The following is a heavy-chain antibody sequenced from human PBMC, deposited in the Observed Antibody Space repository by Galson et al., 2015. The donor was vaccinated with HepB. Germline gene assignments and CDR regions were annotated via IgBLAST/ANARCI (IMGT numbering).Heavy chain of an antibody. CDR1: RFSFSYAY. CDR3: IGPGSRGYYYYTGMDV. CDR2: IITQTRGGTV. Sequence: SGAAARFSFSYAYLRWVDQGPGGAFDWVARIITQTRGGTVESTALEKRRFTISRDESKNTLYLQMNSLKTEDTGVYYCIGPGSRGYYYYTGMDVWGQGTTVTVSS. D-gene: IGHD2-2*01. V-gene: IGHV3-15*01. J-gene: IGHJ6*02.